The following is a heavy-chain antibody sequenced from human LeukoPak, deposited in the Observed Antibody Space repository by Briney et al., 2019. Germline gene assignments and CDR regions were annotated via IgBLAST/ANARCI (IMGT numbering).Heavy chain of an antibody. Sequence: GGSLRLSCAASGFTFDDYAMHWVRQAPGKGLEWVSGISWNSGSIGYADSVKGRFTISRDNAKSSLYLQMNSLRAEDMALYYCAKGVDTAMVTPFDYWGQGTLVTVSS. CDR1: GFTFDDYA. CDR3: AKGVDTAMVTPFDY. V-gene: IGHV3-9*03. CDR2: ISWNSGSI. J-gene: IGHJ4*02. D-gene: IGHD5-18*01.